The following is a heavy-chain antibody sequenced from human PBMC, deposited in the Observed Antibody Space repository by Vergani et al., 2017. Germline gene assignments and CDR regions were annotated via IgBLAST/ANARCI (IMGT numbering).Heavy chain of an antibody. CDR3: ARQWGVRGATDY. D-gene: IGHD3-10*01. CDR2: IYYSGST. J-gene: IGHJ4*02. V-gene: IGHV4-39*01. CDR1: GGSISSSNYY. Sequence: QLQLQESGPGLVKPSETLSLTCTVSGGSISSSNYYWGWIRQPPGKGLEWIGSIYYSGSTYYNPSLKIRATISVDTSKNQFSLKLSSVTAADTAVYYCARQWGVRGATDYWGQGRLVTVSS.